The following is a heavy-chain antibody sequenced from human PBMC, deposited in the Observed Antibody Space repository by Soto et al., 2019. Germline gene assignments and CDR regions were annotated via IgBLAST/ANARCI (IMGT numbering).Heavy chain of an antibody. D-gene: IGHD2-15*01. CDR1: GFTFSSYA. CDR2: ISGSGSST. CDR3: ANERALGCSGGSCHHYDF. V-gene: IGHV3-23*01. J-gene: IGHJ4*02. Sequence: GGSLRLSCATSGFTFSSYAMSWVRQAPGKGLEWVSAISGSGSSTYYADSVTGRVTISRVNSKNTLYLQMNSLRAEVTAVYSGANERALGCSGGSCHHYDFWGQGTLVTVAS.